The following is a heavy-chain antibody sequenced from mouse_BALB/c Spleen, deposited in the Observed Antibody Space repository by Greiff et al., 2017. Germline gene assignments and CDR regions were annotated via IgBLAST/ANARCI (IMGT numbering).Heavy chain of an antibody. Sequence: VQLQQSGPGLVKPSQSLSLTCTVTGYSITSDYAWNWIRQFPGNKLEWMGYISYSGSTSYNPSLKSRISITRDTSKNQFFLQLNSVTTEDTATYYCARGVVGDWYFDVWGAGTTVTVSS. CDR1: GYSITSDYA. D-gene: IGHD1-1*01. J-gene: IGHJ1*01. V-gene: IGHV3-2*02. CDR2: ISYSGST. CDR3: ARGVVGDWYFDV.